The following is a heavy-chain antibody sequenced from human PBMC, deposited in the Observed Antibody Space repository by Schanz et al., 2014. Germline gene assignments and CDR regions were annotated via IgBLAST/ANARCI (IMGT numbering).Heavy chain of an antibody. Sequence: QLQLQESGPGLVKPSETLSLTCTVSGGSIRRSTYYWGWIRQPPGKGLEWVASIYNSGSAYYGPSLKSRATIPVETSKNQFSLRLNSVTASDTAVYYCVRQLLWFGESGVDTWGQGTLV. V-gene: IGHV4-39*01. J-gene: IGHJ5*02. CDR3: VRQLLWFGESGVDT. D-gene: IGHD3-10*01. CDR1: GGSIRRSTYY. CDR2: IYNSGSA.